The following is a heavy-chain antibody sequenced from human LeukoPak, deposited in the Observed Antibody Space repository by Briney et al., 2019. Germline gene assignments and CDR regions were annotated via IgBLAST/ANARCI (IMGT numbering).Heavy chain of an antibody. J-gene: IGHJ4*02. CDR1: GFTFSSYA. CDR2: ISGSGGST. Sequence: GSLRLSCAASGFTFSSYAMSWVRQAPGKGLEWVSAISGSGGSTYYADSVKGRFTISRDNSKDTLYLQMNSLRAEDTAVYYCARGGLQLPYYFDYWGQGTLVTVSS. CDR3: ARGGLQLPYYFDY. V-gene: IGHV3-23*01. D-gene: IGHD5-24*01.